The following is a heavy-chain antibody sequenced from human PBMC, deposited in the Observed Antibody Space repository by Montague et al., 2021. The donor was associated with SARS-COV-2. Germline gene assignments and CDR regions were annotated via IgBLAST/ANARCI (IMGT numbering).Heavy chain of an antibody. Sequence: SETLSLTCTVSGGSISSSSYYWGWIRQPPGKGLEWIGSIYYSGSTYYNPSLKSRVTISVDTSKNQFSLKLSSVTAADTAVYYCARPLNLYYYGSGGYSSGFDPWGQGTLVTVSS. V-gene: IGHV4-39*01. D-gene: IGHD3-10*01. CDR1: GGSISSSSYY. CDR2: IYYSGST. CDR3: ARPLNLYYYGSGGYSSGFDP. J-gene: IGHJ5*02.